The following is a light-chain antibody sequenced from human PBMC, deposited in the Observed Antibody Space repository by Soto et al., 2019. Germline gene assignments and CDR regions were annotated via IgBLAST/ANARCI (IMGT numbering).Light chain of an antibody. Sequence: QSALTQPASVSGSLGQSITISCTGTSNDVGGYGYVSWYQHHPGKVPKLVIYEVTDRPSGVSDRFSGSRSGNTASLTISGLQAEDEADYYCSSYTGSRTYVFGTGTKLTVL. J-gene: IGLJ1*01. CDR3: SSYTGSRTYV. CDR1: SNDVGGYGY. V-gene: IGLV2-14*01. CDR2: EVT.